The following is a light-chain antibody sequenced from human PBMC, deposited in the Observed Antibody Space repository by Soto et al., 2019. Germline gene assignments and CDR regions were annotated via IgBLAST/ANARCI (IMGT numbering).Light chain of an antibody. CDR2: QDS. Sequence: SYELTQPPSVSVCPGQTASITCSGDKLGDKYACWYQQKPGQSPVLVIYQDSKRPSGIPERFSGSNSGNTATLTISGTQAMDEADYYCQAWDSSHVVFGGGTKLTVL. CDR1: KLGDKY. CDR3: QAWDSSHVV. J-gene: IGLJ2*01. V-gene: IGLV3-1*01.